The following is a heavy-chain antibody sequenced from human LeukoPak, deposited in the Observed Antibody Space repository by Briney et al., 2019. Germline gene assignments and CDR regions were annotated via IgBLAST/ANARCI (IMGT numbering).Heavy chain of an antibody. CDR1: GFTFSSYA. CDR3: AKDSIVVVPAARYYYYGMDV. V-gene: IGHV3-23*01. Sequence: GGSLRLSCAASGFTFSSYAMSRVRQAPGKGLEWVSAISGSGGSTYYADSVKGRFTISRDNSKNTLYLQMNSLRAEDTAVYYCAKDSIVVVPAARYYYYGMDVWGQGTTVTVSS. D-gene: IGHD2-2*01. CDR2: ISGSGGST. J-gene: IGHJ6*02.